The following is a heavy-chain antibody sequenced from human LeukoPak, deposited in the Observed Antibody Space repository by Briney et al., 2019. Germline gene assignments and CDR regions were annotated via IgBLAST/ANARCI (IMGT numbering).Heavy chain of an antibody. Sequence: SETLSLTCTVSGGSISSGGYYWSWIRQHPGKGLEWIGYIYYSGSTYYNPSLKSRVTISVDTSKNQFSLKLSSVTAADTAVYYCASQSYNWNYYYYFDYWGQGTLVTVSS. D-gene: IGHD1-7*01. CDR2: IYYSGST. CDR3: ASQSYNWNYYYYFDY. CDR1: GGSISSGGYY. J-gene: IGHJ4*02. V-gene: IGHV4-31*03.